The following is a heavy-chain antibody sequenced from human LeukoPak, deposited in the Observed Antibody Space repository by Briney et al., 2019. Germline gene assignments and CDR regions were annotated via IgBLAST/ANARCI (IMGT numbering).Heavy chain of an antibody. V-gene: IGHV3-49*04. CDR2: IRSEAYGGKR. J-gene: IGHJ4*02. D-gene: IGHD3-9*01. CDR3: TRGRMYYDILTGYYNVPAFDY. CDR1: GFTFGDYA. Sequence: GVLRLCCTASGFTFGDYAMSGGRQAPGKGVEWVGFIRSEAYGGKREYAASVQGRFTISRDHSNSIDYLQMKSLKTENTAVYYCTRGRMYYDILTGYYNVPAFDYWGQGTLVTVSS.